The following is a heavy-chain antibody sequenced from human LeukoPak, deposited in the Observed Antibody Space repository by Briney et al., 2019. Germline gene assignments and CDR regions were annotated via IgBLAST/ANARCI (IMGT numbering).Heavy chain of an antibody. D-gene: IGHD6-19*01. CDR3: ARQGWRVTSGAFDI. J-gene: IGHJ3*02. CDR1: GGSISSSSYY. CDR2: IYYSGST. Sequence: PSETLSLTCTVSGGSISSSSYYWGWIRQPPGKGLEWIGSIYYSGSTYYNPSLKSRVTISVDTSKNQFSLKLSSVTAADTAVYYCARQGWRVTSGAFDIWGQGTMVTVSS. V-gene: IGHV4-39*01.